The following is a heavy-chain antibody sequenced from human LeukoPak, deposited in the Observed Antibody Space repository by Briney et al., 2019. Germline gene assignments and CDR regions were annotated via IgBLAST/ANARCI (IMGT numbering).Heavy chain of an antibody. CDR3: ARGTSPLDYWYFDL. CDR2: ITGRGVSA. J-gene: IGHJ2*01. Sequence: TGGSLRLSCTSSGFIFTNYAMSWVRQTPRTGLEWISSITGRGVSAYYADSVRGRFTVSRDTSKKTLYLQMNSLRDEDTAVYCCARGTSPLDYWYFDLWGRGTLVTVSS. D-gene: IGHD2-2*01. V-gene: IGHV3-23*01. CDR1: GFIFTNYA.